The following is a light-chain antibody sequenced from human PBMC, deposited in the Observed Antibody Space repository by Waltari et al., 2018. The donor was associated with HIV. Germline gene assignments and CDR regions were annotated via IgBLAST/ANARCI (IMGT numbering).Light chain of an antibody. V-gene: IGKV3-15*01. J-gene: IGKJ4*01. CDR1: QSVGGD. CDR3: QQYNHWPLT. Sequence: ETVMTQSPDILSVSPGECPTLSCRASQSVGGDVAWYQQKPGQAPRLLIYGATSRATGIPARFSASGSGTEFILTISSLQSEDFAVYFCQQYNHWPLTFGGGTKVEIK. CDR2: GAT.